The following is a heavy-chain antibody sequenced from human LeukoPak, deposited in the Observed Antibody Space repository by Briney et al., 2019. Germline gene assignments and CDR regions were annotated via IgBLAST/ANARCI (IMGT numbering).Heavy chain of an antibody. Sequence: SVKVSCTASGGTFSDYTITWVRQAPGQGLEWMGRIIPFLDVATYAQKFQGRVTITADKSTSTAYMEMTSLRSEDTALYYCARGYDNSGYQDYWGQGTLVTVSS. D-gene: IGHD3-22*01. V-gene: IGHV1-69*02. CDR1: GGTFSDYT. CDR2: IIPFLDVA. CDR3: ARGYDNSGYQDY. J-gene: IGHJ4*02.